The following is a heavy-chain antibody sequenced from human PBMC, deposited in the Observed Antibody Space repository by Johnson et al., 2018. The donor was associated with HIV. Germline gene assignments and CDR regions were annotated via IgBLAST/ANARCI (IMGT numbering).Heavy chain of an antibody. CDR2: IGTAGDT. Sequence: VQLVESGGGVVQPGRSLRLSCVASGFTFSSYDMHWVRQATGKGLEWVSAIGTAGDTYYPGSVKGRFTISRDNSKNTLYLQMNSLRAEDTAVYYCATRDPTYRPGAFDIWGQGTMVTVSS. CDR1: GFTFSSYD. CDR3: ATRDPTYRPGAFDI. J-gene: IGHJ3*02. V-gene: IGHV3-13*01. D-gene: IGHD1-14*01.